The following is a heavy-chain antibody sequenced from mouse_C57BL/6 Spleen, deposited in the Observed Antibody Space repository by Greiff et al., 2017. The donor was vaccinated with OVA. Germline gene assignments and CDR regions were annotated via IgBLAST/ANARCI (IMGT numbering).Heavy chain of an antibody. J-gene: IGHJ3*01. CDR3: ARSGVYYYGSSWFAY. Sequence: VMLVESGAELLKPGASVKLSCKATGYTFTGYWIEWVKQRPGHGLEWIGEILPGSGSTNYNEKFKGKATFTADTSSNTAYMQLSSLTTEDSAIYYCARSGVYYYGSSWFAYWGQGTLVTVSA. CDR1: GYTFTGYW. D-gene: IGHD1-1*01. V-gene: IGHV1-9*01. CDR2: ILPGSGST.